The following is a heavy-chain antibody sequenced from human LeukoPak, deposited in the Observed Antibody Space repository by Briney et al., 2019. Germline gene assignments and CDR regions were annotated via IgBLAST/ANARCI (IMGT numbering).Heavy chain of an antibody. CDR3: ARAARQGYYYYMDV. J-gene: IGHJ6*03. CDR1: GFTFTSSA. D-gene: IGHD6-6*01. V-gene: IGHV1-58*02. CDR2: IVVGSGNT. Sequence: GASVKVSCKASGFTFTSSAMQWVRQARGQRLEWIGWIVVGSGNTNYAQKFQERVTITRDMSTSTAYMELRSLRSDDTAVYYCARAARQGYYYYMDVWGKGTTVTVSS.